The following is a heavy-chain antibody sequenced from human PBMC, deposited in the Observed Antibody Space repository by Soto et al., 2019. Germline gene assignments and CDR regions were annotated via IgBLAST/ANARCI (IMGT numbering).Heavy chain of an antibody. D-gene: IGHD1-1*01. CDR3: ARARGNDWYEDY. CDR1: GFTFSSYS. J-gene: IGHJ4*02. CDR2: ITPTSTFI. Sequence: ESGGGLVKPGGSLRLSCAASGFTFSSYSFNWVRQDPGKGLEWVSIITPTSTFISYADSVRGRFTISRDNAKNSLYLQMDSLGAGDTAVYYCARARGNDWYEDYWGQGTLVTVSS. V-gene: IGHV3-21*06.